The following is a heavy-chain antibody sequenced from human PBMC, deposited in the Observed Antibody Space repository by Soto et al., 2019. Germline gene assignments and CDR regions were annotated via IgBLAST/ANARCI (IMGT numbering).Heavy chain of an antibody. Sequence: GGSLRLSCAASGFTFSSYAMSWVRQAPGKGLEWVSAISGSGGSTYYADSVKGRFTISRDNSKNTLYLQMNSLRAEDTAVYYCAKAGDNYDFWSGYLRLAFDIWGQGTMVTVSS. J-gene: IGHJ3*02. D-gene: IGHD3-3*01. CDR2: ISGSGGST. CDR3: AKAGDNYDFWSGYLRLAFDI. V-gene: IGHV3-23*01. CDR1: GFTFSSYA.